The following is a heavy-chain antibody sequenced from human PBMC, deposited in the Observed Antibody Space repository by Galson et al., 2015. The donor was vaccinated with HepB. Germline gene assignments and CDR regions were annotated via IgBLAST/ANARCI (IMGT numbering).Heavy chain of an antibody. J-gene: IGHJ4*02. CDR2: ASKTVPTT. D-gene: IGHD3-3*02. Sequence: SLRLSCAASGFTFSNYAMSWVRQAPGKGLEWVSTASKTVPTTYYADSVRGRFTISRDNSRNIVYLQMNSLRDEDTAVYYCAKRDTISQYFFDYWGQGILVTVSS. V-gene: IGHV3-23*01. CDR1: GFTFSNYA. CDR3: AKRDTISQYFFDY.